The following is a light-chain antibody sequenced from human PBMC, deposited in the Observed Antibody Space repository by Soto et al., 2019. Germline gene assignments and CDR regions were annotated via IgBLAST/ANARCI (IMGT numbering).Light chain of an antibody. J-gene: IGKJ1*01. CDR2: AAS. V-gene: IGKV1-39*01. CDR3: QQSYNMPWT. Sequence: DIQMTQSPSSLSASVGDKVTLSCRASQSISSYLSWYQQKPGKAPKLMIFAASSLESGVPSRFSGSGSGTDYTLTISSLQPEDFATYHCQQSYNMPWTFGQGTKVDIK. CDR1: QSISSY.